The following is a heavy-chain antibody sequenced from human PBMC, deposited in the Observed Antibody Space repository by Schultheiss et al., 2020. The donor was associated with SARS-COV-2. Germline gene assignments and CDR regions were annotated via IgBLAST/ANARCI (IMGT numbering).Heavy chain of an antibody. D-gene: IGHD3-3*01. J-gene: IGHJ4*02. Sequence: SETLSLTCTVSGGSISSYYWSWIRQPPGKGLEWIGYIYYSGSTNYNPSLKSRVTISVDTSKNQFSLKLSSVTAADTAVYYCARAQSVTTYYDFWSAENYFDYWGQGTLVTVSS. V-gene: IGHV4-59*12. CDR2: IYYSGST. CDR3: ARAQSVTTYYDFWSAENYFDY. CDR1: GGSISSYY.